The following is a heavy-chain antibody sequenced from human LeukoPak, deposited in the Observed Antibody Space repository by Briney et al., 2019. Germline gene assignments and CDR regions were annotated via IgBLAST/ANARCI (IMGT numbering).Heavy chain of an antibody. J-gene: IGHJ4*02. CDR1: GGSISSHY. CDR2: IYYSGST. CDR3: ARAQWELRAYYFDY. V-gene: IGHV4-59*11. D-gene: IGHD1-26*01. Sequence: SETLSLTCTVSGGSISSHYWSWIRQPPGKGLEWIGYIYYSGSTNYNPSLKSRVTISVDTSKNQFSLKLSSVTAADTAVYYCARAQWELRAYYFDYWGQGTLVTVSS.